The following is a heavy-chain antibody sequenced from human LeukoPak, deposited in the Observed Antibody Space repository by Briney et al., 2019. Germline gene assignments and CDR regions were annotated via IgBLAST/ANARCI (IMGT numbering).Heavy chain of an antibody. CDR3: ARQGIAAAGTAEDAFDI. Sequence: GASVKVSCRASGYTFTGHYMHWVRQAPGQGLEWMGWINPNSGGTSYAQRFQGRVTMTRDTSINTAYMEVSWLRSEDTAVYYCARQGIAAAGTAEDAFDIWGQGTMVTVSS. V-gene: IGHV1-2*02. CDR1: GYTFTGHY. D-gene: IGHD6-13*01. J-gene: IGHJ3*02. CDR2: INPNSGGT.